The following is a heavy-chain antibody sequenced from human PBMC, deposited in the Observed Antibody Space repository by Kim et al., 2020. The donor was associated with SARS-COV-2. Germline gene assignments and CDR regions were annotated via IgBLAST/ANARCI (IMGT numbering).Heavy chain of an antibody. Sequence: ASVKVFCKASGYTFTGYYMHWVRQAPGQGLEWMGWINPNSGGTNYAQKFQGRVTMTRDTSISTAYMELSRLRSDDTAVYYCATERGIYGSGSYGLFDYWGQGTLVTVSS. J-gene: IGHJ4*02. CDR1: GYTFTGYY. V-gene: IGHV1-2*02. CDR2: INPNSGGT. D-gene: IGHD3-10*01. CDR3: ATERGIYGSGSYGLFDY.